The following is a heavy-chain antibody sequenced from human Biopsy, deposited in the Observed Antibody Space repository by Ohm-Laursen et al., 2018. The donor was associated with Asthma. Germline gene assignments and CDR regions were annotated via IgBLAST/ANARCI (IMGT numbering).Heavy chain of an antibody. Sequence: SSVKVSCNTSGYTFNSAGTTWVRQAPGQGLEWMGWISVYNGNTKVAQKLQDRVTMITDTSTSTAYMELRSLRSDDTAAYFCARAVDYSHYYGIDVWGQGTTVTVS. V-gene: IGHV1-18*01. D-gene: IGHD3-10*01. CDR1: GYTFNSAG. CDR3: ARAVDYSHYYGIDV. J-gene: IGHJ6*02. CDR2: ISVYNGNT.